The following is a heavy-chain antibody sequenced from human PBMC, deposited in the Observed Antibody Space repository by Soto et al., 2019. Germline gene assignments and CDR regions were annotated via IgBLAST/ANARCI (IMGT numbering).Heavy chain of an antibody. D-gene: IGHD4-17*01. CDR3: ARGVGYGDYTHNEY. Sequence: PGGSLRLSCVGSGFTFSSYWMNWVRQAPGKGPEWVAHIKQGGSEKRYVDSVKGRFTISRDDGKNSLFLQMDSLRAEDTAVYYCARGVGYGDYTHNEYWGQGALVTVSS. J-gene: IGHJ4*02. CDR1: GFTFSSYW. CDR2: IKQGGSEK. V-gene: IGHV3-7*01.